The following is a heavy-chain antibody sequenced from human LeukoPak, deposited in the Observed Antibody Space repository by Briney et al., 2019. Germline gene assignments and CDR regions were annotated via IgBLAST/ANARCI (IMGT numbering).Heavy chain of an antibody. CDR2: ISSRRSYI. V-gene: IGHV3-21*01. CDR1: GFTFNSYS. Sequence: GGSLRLSCAASGFTFNSYSMNWVRQAPGKGLEWVSSISSRRSYIYYADSVKGRFTISRDNAKNSLYLQMNSLRAEDTAVYYCARDTGAIAAAEFDYWGQGTLVTVSS. J-gene: IGHJ4*02. D-gene: IGHD6-13*01. CDR3: ARDTGAIAAAEFDY.